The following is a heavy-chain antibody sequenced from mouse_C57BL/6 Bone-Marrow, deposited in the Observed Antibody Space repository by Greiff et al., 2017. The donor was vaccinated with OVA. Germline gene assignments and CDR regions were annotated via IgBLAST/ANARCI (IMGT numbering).Heavy chain of an antibody. D-gene: IGHD1-1*01. Sequence: QVQLKQSGPELVRPGASVKISCKASGYTFTSYWMQWVRKRHGQGLEWIGEIFPGSGSTYYNEKLKGKDTLTVNTSSTTAYMHLSSLTSEDSAVYFCARPIYYYNNYAMDYWGQGTSVTVSS. J-gene: IGHJ4*01. CDR2: IFPGSGST. CDR3: ARPIYYYNNYAMDY. CDR1: GYTFTSYW. V-gene: IGHV1-56*01.